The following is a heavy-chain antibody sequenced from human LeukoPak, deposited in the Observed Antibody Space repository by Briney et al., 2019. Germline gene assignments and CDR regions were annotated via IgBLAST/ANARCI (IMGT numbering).Heavy chain of an antibody. CDR3: AKGGYDYIEVAYFDF. D-gene: IGHD5-12*01. Sequence: TGGSLRLSCAASGFTFNTFNMNWVRQAPGKGLEWVSIIIGSSGSTFYADSVKGRFTISRDNSKNTLYLQLNSLRLEDTAVYYCAKGGYDYIEVAYFDFWGQGTLVTVSS. CDR1: GFTFNTFN. J-gene: IGHJ4*02. V-gene: IGHV3-23*01. CDR2: IIGSSGST.